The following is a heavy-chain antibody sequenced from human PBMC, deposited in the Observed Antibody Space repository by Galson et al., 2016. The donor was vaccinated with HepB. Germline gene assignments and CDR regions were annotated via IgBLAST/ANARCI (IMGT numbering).Heavy chain of an antibody. J-gene: IGHJ5*02. CDR3: VRDRLATNWFDP. CDR1: GFTFSSYW. CDR2: INTDGSST. D-gene: IGHD2-8*01. V-gene: IGHV3-74*01. Sequence: LRLSCAASGFTFSSYWMHWVRQVPGKGLVWVSHINTDGSSTHYADSAKGRFTISRDNAKNTLYLQINSLRAEDTAVYYCVRDRLATNWFDPWGQGTLVTVSS.